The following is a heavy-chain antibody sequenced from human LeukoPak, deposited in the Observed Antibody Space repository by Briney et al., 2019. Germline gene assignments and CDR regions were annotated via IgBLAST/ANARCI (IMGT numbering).Heavy chain of an antibody. CDR3: ARGSIDYYDSSGPDWYFDL. V-gene: IGHV1-2*02. J-gene: IGHJ2*01. D-gene: IGHD3-22*01. CDR2: INPNSGGT. Sequence: ASVKVSCKASGYTFTGYYTHWVRQAPGQGLEWMGWINPNSGGTNYAQKFQGRVTMTRDTSISTAYMELSRLRSDDTAVYYCARGSIDYYDSSGPDWYFDLWGRGTLVTVSS. CDR1: GYTFTGYY.